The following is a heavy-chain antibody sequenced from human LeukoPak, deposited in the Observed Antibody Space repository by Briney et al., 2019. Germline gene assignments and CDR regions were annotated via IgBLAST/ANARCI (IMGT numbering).Heavy chain of an antibody. CDR2: ISSSGSTI. V-gene: IGHV3-48*03. Sequence: QTGGSLRLSCAASGFTFSSYEMNWVRQAPGKGLEWVSYISSSGSTIYYADSVKGRFTISRDNAKNSLFLQMNSLTADDTAVYYCARERTTIVSGTTIGAYWGQGTLVTVSS. CDR1: GFTFSSYE. CDR3: ARERTTIVSGTTIGAY. J-gene: IGHJ4*02. D-gene: IGHD2/OR15-2a*01.